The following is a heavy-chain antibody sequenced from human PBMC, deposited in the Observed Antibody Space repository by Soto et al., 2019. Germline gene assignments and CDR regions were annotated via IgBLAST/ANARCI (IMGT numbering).Heavy chain of an antibody. CDR1: GFTFDNYA. Sequence: EVQLVESGGGLVQPGRSLRLSCAASGFTFDNYAMHWVRQAPGKGLEWVSGINWNSGKIGYADSVKGRFTISRDNAKNSLYLQMNSLRAEDTALYYCAKDRDGSAFYGMDVWGQGTTVTVSS. CDR2: INWNSGKI. D-gene: IGHD3-10*01. J-gene: IGHJ6*02. CDR3: AKDRDGSAFYGMDV. V-gene: IGHV3-9*01.